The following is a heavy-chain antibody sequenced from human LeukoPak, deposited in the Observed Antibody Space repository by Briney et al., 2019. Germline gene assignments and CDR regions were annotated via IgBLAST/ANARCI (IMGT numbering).Heavy chain of an antibody. CDR2: ISGSSSYI. J-gene: IGHJ6*03. CDR3: ARVIYMDV. CDR1: GFTFSSYS. V-gene: IGHV3-21*01. Sequence: PGGSLRLSCAASGFTFSSYSMNWIRQAPGKGLEWVSSISGSSSYIYYADSVKGRFTISRDNAKNSLYLQMNSLRAEDTAVYYCARVIYMDVWGKGTTVTVSS.